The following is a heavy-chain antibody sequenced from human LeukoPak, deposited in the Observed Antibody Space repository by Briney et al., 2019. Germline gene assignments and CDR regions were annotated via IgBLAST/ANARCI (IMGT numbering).Heavy chain of an antibody. Sequence: GGSLRLSCAASGFTFDIYTMIWVRQAPGKGPEWVSSIDSYNSIYYADSLKGRFTISRDNAKNSLYLQMNSLRAEDTAIYYCARYASYKYSGTYYYDYWGQGTLVSVSS. V-gene: IGHV3-69-1*02. CDR1: GFTFDIYT. D-gene: IGHD1-26*01. CDR3: ARYASYKYSGTYYYDY. CDR2: IDSYNSI. J-gene: IGHJ4*02.